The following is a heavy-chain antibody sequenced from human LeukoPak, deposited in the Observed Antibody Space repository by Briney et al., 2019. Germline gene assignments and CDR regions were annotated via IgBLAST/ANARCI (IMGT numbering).Heavy chain of an antibody. D-gene: IGHD6-13*01. CDR2: ISSSSSYI. CDR1: GFTFSSYS. CDR3: ARDRLGSSYSSSWSAGMDV. J-gene: IGHJ6*02. V-gene: IGHV3-21*01. Sequence: GGSLRLSCAASGFTFSSYSMNWVRQAPGKGLEWVSSISSSSSYIYYADSVKGRFTISRDNAKNSLYLQMNSLRAEDTAVYYCARDRLGSSYSSSWSAGMDVWGQGTTVTVSS.